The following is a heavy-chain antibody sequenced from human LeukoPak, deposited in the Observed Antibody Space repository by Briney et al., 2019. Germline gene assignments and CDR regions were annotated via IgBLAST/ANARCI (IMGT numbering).Heavy chain of an antibody. V-gene: IGHV3-23*01. D-gene: IGHD5-12*01. CDR1: GFTFSSYA. CDR2: ISGSGGST. Sequence: GGALRLSCAASGFTFSSYAMSWVRQAPGKGLEWVSAISGSGGSTYYADSVKGRFTISRDNSKSTLYLQMNRLRAEDTAVYYCAKDRPGRWLQLRAFDIWGQGTMVSVSS. CDR3: AKDRPGRWLQLRAFDI. J-gene: IGHJ3*02.